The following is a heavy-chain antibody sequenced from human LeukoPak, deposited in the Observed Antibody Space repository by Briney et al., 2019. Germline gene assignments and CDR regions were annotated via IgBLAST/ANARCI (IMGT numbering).Heavy chain of an antibody. D-gene: IGHD3-10*01. CDR2: IYYIGNT. CDR1: GGSISNYY. V-gene: IGHV4-59*08. CDR3: ARPRVAGRTGWHFDV. Sequence: SGTLSLTCTVSGGSISNYYWSWVRQPPGKGLEWIGYIYYIGNTDYTPSLKSRVSISVDTSKNQYSLNLKSVTATDTALYYCARPRVAGRTGWHFDVWGRGTLVTVSS. J-gene: IGHJ2*01.